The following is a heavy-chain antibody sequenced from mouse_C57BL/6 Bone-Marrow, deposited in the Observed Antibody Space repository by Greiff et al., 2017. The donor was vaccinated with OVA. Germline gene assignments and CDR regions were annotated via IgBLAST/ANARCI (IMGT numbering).Heavy chain of an antibody. J-gene: IGHJ2*01. CDR3: ARRGNWEY. Sequence: EVNVVESGGGLVKPGGSLKLSCAASGFTFSSYAMSWVRQTPEKRLEWVATISDGGSYTYYPDNVKGRFTISRDNAKNNLYLQMSHLKSEDTAMYYCARRGNWEYWGQGTTLTVSS. CDR1: GFTFSSYA. CDR2: ISDGGSYT. V-gene: IGHV5-4*03. D-gene: IGHD4-1*01.